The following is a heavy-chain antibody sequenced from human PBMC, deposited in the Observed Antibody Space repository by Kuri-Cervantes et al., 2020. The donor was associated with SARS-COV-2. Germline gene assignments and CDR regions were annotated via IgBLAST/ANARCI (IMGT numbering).Heavy chain of an antibody. CDR1: GGSFSGYY. J-gene: IGHJ6*02. Sequence: SETLSLTCAVYGGSFSGYYWSWIRQPPGKGLEWIGEINHSGSTNYNPSLKSRVTISVDTSKNQFSLKLSSVTAADTAVYYCAREFAGMDVWGQGTTVTVYS. CDR2: INHSGST. V-gene: IGHV4-34*01. CDR3: AREFAGMDV.